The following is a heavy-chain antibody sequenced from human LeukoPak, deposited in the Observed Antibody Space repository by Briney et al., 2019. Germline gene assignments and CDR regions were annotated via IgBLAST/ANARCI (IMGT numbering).Heavy chain of an antibody. D-gene: IGHD6-25*01. CDR3: ARQVSGTDAFDI. CDR1: GGSFSGYY. CDR2: INHRRST. V-gene: IGHV4-34*01. J-gene: IGHJ3*02. Sequence: SETLSLTCAVYGGSFSGYYWSWIRQPPGKGLEWIGEINHRRSTNYNPSLKSRVTMSVDTSKNQFSLNLSSVTAADTAVYYCARQVSGTDAFDIWGQGTMVTVSS.